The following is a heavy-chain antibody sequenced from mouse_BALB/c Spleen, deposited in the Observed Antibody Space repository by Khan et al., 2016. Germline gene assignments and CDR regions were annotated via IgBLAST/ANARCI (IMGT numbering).Heavy chain of an antibody. CDR3: ARLNRNDAWFAF. CDR1: GDSITSGY. J-gene: IGHJ3*01. V-gene: IGHV3-8*02. Sequence: EVQLQESGPSLVKPSQTLSLTCSVTGDSITSGYWNWIRKFPGNKLEYMGYISYSGSTYYNPSLKSRISITRDTSKNQYYLQLNSVTTEDTATYXCARLNRNDAWFAFWGQGTLVTVSA. CDR2: ISYSGST. D-gene: IGHD2-14*01.